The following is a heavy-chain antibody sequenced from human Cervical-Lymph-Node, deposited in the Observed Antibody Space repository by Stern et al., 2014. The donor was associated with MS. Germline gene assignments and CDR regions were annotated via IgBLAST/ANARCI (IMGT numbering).Heavy chain of an antibody. CDR2: IFYSGTP. Sequence: QVQLQESGPGLVKPSETLSITCTVSGGSIISYYWSWIRQSPGKGLEWIGYIFYSGTPDYNPSLKSRVTISLDTSKNQFSLRLNSVTAADTAIYYCAGAKDRLGTYPNWGQGALVTVSS. CDR3: AGAKDRLGTYPN. V-gene: IGHV4-59*01. J-gene: IGHJ4*02. D-gene: IGHD7-27*01. CDR1: GGSIISYY.